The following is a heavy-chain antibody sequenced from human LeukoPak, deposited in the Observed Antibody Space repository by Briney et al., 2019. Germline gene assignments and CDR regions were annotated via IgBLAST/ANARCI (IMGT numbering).Heavy chain of an antibody. D-gene: IGHD3-10*01. V-gene: IGHV4-59*08. CDR2: IYYTGNT. Sequence: SETLSLTCTVSGGSISSNYWSWIRQPPGKGLEWIGYIYYTGNTNYNPSLKSRVTISVDTSKNQFSLKLSSVTAADTAVYYCARQFYGSGTYYMGTVDYWGQGTLVTVSS. J-gene: IGHJ4*02. CDR1: GGSISSNY. CDR3: ARQFYGSGTYYMGTVDY.